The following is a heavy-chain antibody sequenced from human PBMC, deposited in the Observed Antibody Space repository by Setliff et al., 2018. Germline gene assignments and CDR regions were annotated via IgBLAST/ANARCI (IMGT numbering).Heavy chain of an antibody. V-gene: IGHV1-2*02. D-gene: IGHD3-10*01. Sequence: GASVKVSCKASGYIFAGYYMHWVRQTPGQGLEWMGYVNPIGGGATYAQKFQGRVTLTRDASITTTYMVLNSLRSDDTAVYYCARDLNRWFGEFAFDIWGQGTMVTVSS. CDR2: VNPIGGGA. J-gene: IGHJ3*02. CDR3: ARDLNRWFGEFAFDI. CDR1: GYIFAGYY.